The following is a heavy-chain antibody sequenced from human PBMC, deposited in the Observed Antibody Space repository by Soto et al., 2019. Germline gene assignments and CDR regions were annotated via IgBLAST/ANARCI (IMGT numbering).Heavy chain of an antibody. CDR3: ARLPSGY. CDR2: INHSGST. J-gene: IGHJ4*02. Sequence: SETLSLTCTVYGGSFSGYYWSWIRQPPGKGLEWIGEINHSGSTNYNPSLKSRVTISVDTSKNQFSLKLSSVTAADTAVYYCARLPSGYWGQGTLVTVSS. CDR1: GGSFSGYY. V-gene: IGHV4-34*01.